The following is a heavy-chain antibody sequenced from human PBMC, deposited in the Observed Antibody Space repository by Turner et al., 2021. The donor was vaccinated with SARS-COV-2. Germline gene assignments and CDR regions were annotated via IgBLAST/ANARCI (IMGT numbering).Heavy chain of an antibody. CDR2: IIPMYDTT. CDR1: GGTFSSYS. Sequence: QVQLVQSGAEVKKPGSSVKVSCKVSGGTFSSYSINWVRQAPGQGLEWMGGIIPMYDTTTYAQRFRGRVTITADESTGTAYMELTRLISGDTAIYFCASMDYGGDAGHAFDIWAQGTWVTVSS. J-gene: IGHJ3*02. V-gene: IGHV1-69*01. D-gene: IGHD4-17*01. CDR3: ASMDYGGDAGHAFDI.